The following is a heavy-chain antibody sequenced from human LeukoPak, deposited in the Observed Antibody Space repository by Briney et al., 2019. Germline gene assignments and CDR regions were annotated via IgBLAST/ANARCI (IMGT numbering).Heavy chain of an antibody. CDR2: ISSSSSYI. CDR3: ARDRDHDYGDSVDAFDI. J-gene: IGHJ3*02. CDR1: GFTFSSYA. Sequence: KAGGSLRLSCAASGFTFSSYAMHWVRQAPGKGLEWVSSISSSSSYIYYADSVKGRFTISRDNAKNSLYLQMNSLRAEDTAVYYCARDRDHDYGDSVDAFDIWGQGTMVTVSS. V-gene: IGHV3-21*01. D-gene: IGHD4-17*01.